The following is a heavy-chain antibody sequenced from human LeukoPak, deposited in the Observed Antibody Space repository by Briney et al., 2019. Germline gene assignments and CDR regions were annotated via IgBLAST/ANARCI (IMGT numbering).Heavy chain of an antibody. D-gene: IGHD3-3*01. CDR3: ASQGHYDFWSGTQFDY. CDR1: GGSISSYY. Sequence: SETLSLTCTVSGGSISSYYWSWIRQPPGKGLEWIGYIYTSGSTNYKPSLKSRVTISVDTSKNQFSPTLSSVTAGDTAVYYCASQGHYDFWSGTQFDYWGQGTLVTVSS. J-gene: IGHJ4*02. V-gene: IGHV4-4*09. CDR2: IYTSGST.